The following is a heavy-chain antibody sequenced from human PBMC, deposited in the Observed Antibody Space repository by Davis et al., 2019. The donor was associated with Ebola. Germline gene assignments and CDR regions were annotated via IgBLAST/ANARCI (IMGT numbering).Heavy chain of an antibody. V-gene: IGHV3-73*01. D-gene: IGHD4-17*01. CDR3: TSQTTVTDY. CDR1: GFTFSGSA. CDR2: IRSKANSYAT. J-gene: IGHJ4*02. Sequence: PGGSLRLSCAASGFTFSGSATHWVRRASGKGLEWVGRIRSKANSYATAYAASVKGRFTISRDDSKNTAYLQMNSLKTEDTAVYYCTSQTTVTDYWGQGTLVTVSS.